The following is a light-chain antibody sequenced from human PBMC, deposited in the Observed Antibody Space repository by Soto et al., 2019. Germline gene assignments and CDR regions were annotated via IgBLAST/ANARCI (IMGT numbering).Light chain of an antibody. CDR2: GNS. Sequence: QSALTQPASVSGSPGQSITISCTGTSSDVGTYDYVSWYQHHPGKAPKLLIYGNSNRPSGVPDRFSGSKSGTSASLAITGLQAEDEADYYCQSYDSSLSGPVVFGGGTKLTVL. J-gene: IGLJ2*01. V-gene: IGLV2-14*03. CDR3: QSYDSSLSGPVV. CDR1: SSDVGTYDY.